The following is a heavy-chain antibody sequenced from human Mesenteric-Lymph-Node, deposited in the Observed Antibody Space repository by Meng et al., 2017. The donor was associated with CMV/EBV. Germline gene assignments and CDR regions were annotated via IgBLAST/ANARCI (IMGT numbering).Heavy chain of an antibody. D-gene: IGHD7-27*01. V-gene: IGHV3-30-3*01. CDR3: ANKLGDV. CDR2: ISDDGVNK. J-gene: IGHJ6*02. Sequence: GESLKISCAASGFTFSSYWMSWVRQAPSKGLEWVAVISDDGVNKYYADSVRGRFTISRDNSRNTLYLQMNSLRSEDTAVYYCANKLGDVWGQGTTVTVSS. CDR1: GFTFSSYW.